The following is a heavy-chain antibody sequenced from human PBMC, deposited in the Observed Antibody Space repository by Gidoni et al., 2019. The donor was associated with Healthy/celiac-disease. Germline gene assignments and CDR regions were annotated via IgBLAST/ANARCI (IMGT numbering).Heavy chain of an antibody. Sequence: EVQLVESGGGLVKPGGSLRLSCAASGFTFSSYSMNWVRQAPGKGLEWVSSISSSSSYIYYADSVKGRFTISRDNAKNSLYLQMNSLRAEDTAVYYCARALDIVVVPAAMRYYYYYGMDVWGQGTTVTVSS. J-gene: IGHJ6*02. D-gene: IGHD2-2*01. V-gene: IGHV3-21*01. CDR1: GFTFSSYS. CDR3: ARALDIVVVPAAMRYYYYYGMDV. CDR2: ISSSSSYI.